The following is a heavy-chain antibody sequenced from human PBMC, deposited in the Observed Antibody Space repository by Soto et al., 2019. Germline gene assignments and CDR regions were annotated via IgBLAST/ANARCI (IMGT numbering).Heavy chain of an antibody. Sequence: EVQLVESGGALVQPGGSLRLSCAASGFTFNDHFLDWVRQAPGKGLEWVGRIRNMANEYSKEYAASVKGRFTISRDDSKNSLYLQIHSLEGEDTAVYYCVREGLSASQYISWFASWGQGTLVNVSS. CDR2: IRNMANEYSK. V-gene: IGHV3-72*01. J-gene: IGHJ5*01. CDR3: VREGLSASQYISWFAS. D-gene: IGHD6-6*01. CDR1: GFTFNDHF.